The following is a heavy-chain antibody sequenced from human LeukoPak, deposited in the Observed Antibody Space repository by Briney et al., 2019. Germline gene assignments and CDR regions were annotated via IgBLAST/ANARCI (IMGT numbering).Heavy chain of an antibody. J-gene: IGHJ4*02. Sequence: GGSLRLSCAASGFTFSDYYMSWIRQAPGKGLEWVSYISSSGSTIYYADPVKGRFTMSRDNDKNSLYLQMNSLRAENTAVYYCARDPPPRYSGSYYDGYYFDYWGQGTLVTVSS. CDR1: GFTFSDYY. D-gene: IGHD1-26*01. CDR2: ISSSGSTI. V-gene: IGHV3-11*01. CDR3: ARDPPPRYSGSYYDGYYFDY.